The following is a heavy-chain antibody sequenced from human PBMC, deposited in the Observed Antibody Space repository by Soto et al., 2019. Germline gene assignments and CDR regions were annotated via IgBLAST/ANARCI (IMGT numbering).Heavy chain of an antibody. Sequence: PGGSLRLSCTASGFTFGDYAMSWFRQAPGKGLEWVGFIRSKAYGGTTEYAASVKGRFTISRDDSKSIAYLQMNSLKTEDTAVYYCTRAPSITIFGVVIPNWFDPWGQGTLVTVSS. D-gene: IGHD3-3*01. V-gene: IGHV3-49*03. CDR1: GFTFGDYA. J-gene: IGHJ5*02. CDR2: IRSKAYGGTT. CDR3: TRAPSITIFGVVIPNWFDP.